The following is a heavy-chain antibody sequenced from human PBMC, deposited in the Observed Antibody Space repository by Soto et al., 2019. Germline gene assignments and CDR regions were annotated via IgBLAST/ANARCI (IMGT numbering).Heavy chain of an antibody. Sequence: EVQLVESGGGLVQPGRSLRLSCAASGFKFDDYAMHWVRQAPGKGLEWVSGISWNGGNIVSADSVKARFTISRDNAKNSLYLQMNSLRTEDTALYYCARRAYSYGYFDYWGQGTLVTVSS. D-gene: IGHD5-18*01. J-gene: IGHJ4*02. CDR1: GFKFDDYA. CDR2: ISWNGGNI. CDR3: ARRAYSYGYFDY. V-gene: IGHV3-9*01.